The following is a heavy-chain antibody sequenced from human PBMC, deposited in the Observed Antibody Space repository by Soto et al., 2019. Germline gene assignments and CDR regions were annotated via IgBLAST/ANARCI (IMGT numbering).Heavy chain of an antibody. CDR1: GASIRNHH. CDR3: AREDRGTSSPFDY. V-gene: IGHV4-4*07. CDR2: IYSSGST. J-gene: IGHJ4*02. D-gene: IGHD2-2*01. Sequence: QVQLQESGPGLVKPSETLSLTCTVSGASIRNHHWSWIRQPAGKGLEWIGRIYSSGSTNYNPSLESRVTMSVDTSKNQFSLRLSSVTAADTAVYYCAREDRGTSSPFDYWGQGTLVTVSS.